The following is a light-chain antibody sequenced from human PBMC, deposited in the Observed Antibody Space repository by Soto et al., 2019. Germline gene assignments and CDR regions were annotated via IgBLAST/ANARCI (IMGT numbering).Light chain of an antibody. Sequence: SQMSQSPSTLSASVGDTVTITCRASQTISVSLAWYQQKPGKAPNLPIYDASTLQGGVPSRFSGSGSGTEFTLTVTSLQPEDFATYFCQQYDKYSTFGHGTKVDIK. J-gene: IGKJ1*01. CDR1: QTISVS. V-gene: IGKV1-5*01. CDR3: QQYDKYST. CDR2: DAS.